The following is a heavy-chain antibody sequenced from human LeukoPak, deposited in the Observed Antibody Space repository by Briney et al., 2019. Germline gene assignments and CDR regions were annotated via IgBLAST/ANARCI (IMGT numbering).Heavy chain of an antibody. CDR1: GYTFTSYG. CDR2: ISAYNGTT. Sequence: ASVKVSCKASGYTFTSYGISWVRQAPGQGREWMGWISAYNGTTSYAQKLQGTVTMTTDTSTSTAYMELRSLTSDDTAVYYCARDSKAGTRPDYWGQGTLVIVSS. V-gene: IGHV1-18*01. CDR3: ARDSKAGTRPDY. J-gene: IGHJ4*02.